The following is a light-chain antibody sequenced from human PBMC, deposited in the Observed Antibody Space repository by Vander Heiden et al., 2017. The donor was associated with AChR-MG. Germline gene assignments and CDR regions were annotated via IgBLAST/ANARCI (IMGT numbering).Light chain of an antibody. CDR2: DAS. CDR1: QSVDRY. V-gene: IGKV3-11*01. CDR3: QQRRNWPPLT. J-gene: IGKJ3*01. Sequence: ETVFTQSPATLSLSPGERATLPCRASQSVDRYLAWYQQKPGQAPRLLIYDASNRATGIPARFSGSGSGTDFTLTISSLEPEDFAVYYCQQRRNWPPLTFGPGTTVDIK.